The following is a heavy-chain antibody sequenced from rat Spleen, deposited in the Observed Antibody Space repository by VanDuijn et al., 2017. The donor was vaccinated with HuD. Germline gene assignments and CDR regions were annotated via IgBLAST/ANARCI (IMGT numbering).Heavy chain of an antibody. CDR3: ATPTPGIPFAY. V-gene: IGHV5S10*01. CDR2: IIYDGSGT. D-gene: IGHD1-4*01. J-gene: IGHJ3*01. CDR1: GFTFSDHA. Sequence: EVQLVESGGGLVQPGNSLKLSCAASGFTFSDHAMAWVRQFPKKGLEWVAIIIYDGSGTYYRDSVKGRFTISRDNAKNTLSLQMDSLRTEDTATYSCATPTPGIPFAYWGQGTLVTVSS.